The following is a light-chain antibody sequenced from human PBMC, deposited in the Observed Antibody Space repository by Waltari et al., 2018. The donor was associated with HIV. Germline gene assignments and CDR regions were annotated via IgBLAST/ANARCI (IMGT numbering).Light chain of an antibody. V-gene: IGLV1-51*01. J-gene: IGLJ3*02. Sequence: QSVLTQPPSVSAAPGQKVTISCSGSSSNIGNNYVSWYQQLPGTAPKLLIYDNNKRPSGIPDRCSVSKPGTSATLGITGLQTGDEADYYCGTWDSSLSSWVFGGGTKLTVL. CDR3: GTWDSSLSSWV. CDR1: SSNIGNNY. CDR2: DNN.